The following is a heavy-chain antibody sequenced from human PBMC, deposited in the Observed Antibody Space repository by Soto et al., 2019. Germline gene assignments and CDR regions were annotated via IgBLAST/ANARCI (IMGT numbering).Heavy chain of an antibody. J-gene: IGHJ6*03. V-gene: IGHV4-34*01. CDR3: ARGGGYCSSTSCWGWSTDYYYYMDV. D-gene: IGHD2-2*01. CDR1: GGSFSGYY. Sequence: SETLSLTCAVYGGSFSGYYWSWIRQPPGKGLEWIGEINHSGSTNYNPSLKSRVTISVDTSKNQFSLKLSSVTAADTAVYYCARGGGYCSSTSCWGWSTDYYYYMDVWGKGTTVTVSS. CDR2: INHSGST.